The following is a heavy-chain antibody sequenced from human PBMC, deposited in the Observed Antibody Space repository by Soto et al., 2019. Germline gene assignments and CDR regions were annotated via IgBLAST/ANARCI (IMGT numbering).Heavy chain of an antibody. J-gene: IGHJ5*02. Sequence: TGGSLRLSCAVSGFTFTRFAVSWVRQAPGKGLEWVSAISGSGGATYYADSVKGRFTVSRDNSRNTVYLQVDSLRVEDTAVYHCAIVGWFDPWGQETLVTVSS. V-gene: IGHV3-23*01. CDR2: ISGSGGAT. CDR3: AIVGWFDP. D-gene: IGHD1-26*01. CDR1: GFTFTRFA.